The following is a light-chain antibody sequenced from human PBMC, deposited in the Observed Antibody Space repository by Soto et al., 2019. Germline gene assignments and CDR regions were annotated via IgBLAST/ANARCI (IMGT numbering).Light chain of an antibody. CDR1: SSDVGGYRY. CDR3: SSYTSGSTYG. V-gene: IGLV2-14*01. CDR2: EVS. J-gene: IGLJ1*01. Sequence: QSVLTPPASVSGSPGQSITISCTGTSSDVGGYRYVSWYQQHPGTAPKLMIYEVSNRPSGVSNRFSGSKSGNTASLTISGLQAEAEADYYCSSYTSGSTYGVGTGTKVNV.